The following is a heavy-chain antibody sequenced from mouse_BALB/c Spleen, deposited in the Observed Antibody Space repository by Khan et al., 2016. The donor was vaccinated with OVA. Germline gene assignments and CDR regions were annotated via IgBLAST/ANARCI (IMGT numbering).Heavy chain of an antibody. CDR2: INPSNGGT. Sequence: QVQLKQSGAELVKPGASVRLSCKASGYSFTSYYLYWVKQRPGQGLEWIGDINPSNGGTNFNEKFKIKATLTVDKSYSTAYMQLSSLTSEDSAVYYCTRSGYGTFAYWGRGTLVTVSA. D-gene: IGHD2-1*01. J-gene: IGHJ3*01. CDR1: GYSFTSYY. CDR3: TRSGYGTFAY. V-gene: IGHV1S81*02.